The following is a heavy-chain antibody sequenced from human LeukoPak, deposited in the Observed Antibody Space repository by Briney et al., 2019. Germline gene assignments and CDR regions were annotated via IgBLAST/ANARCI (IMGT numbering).Heavy chain of an antibody. J-gene: IGHJ4*02. CDR2: IKSKTDGGTT. Sequence: GGSLRLSCAASGFTFSNAWMSWVRQAPGKGLEWVGRIKSKTDGGTTDYAAPVKGRFTISRDDSKNTLYLQMNSLKTEDTAVYYCTTGVAYGDFPYYFDYWGQGTLVTVSS. CDR3: TTGVAYGDFPYYFDY. V-gene: IGHV3-15*01. D-gene: IGHD4-17*01. CDR1: GFTFSNAW.